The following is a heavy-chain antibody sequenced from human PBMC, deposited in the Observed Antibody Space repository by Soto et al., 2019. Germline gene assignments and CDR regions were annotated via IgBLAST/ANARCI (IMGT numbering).Heavy chain of an antibody. CDR3: AKEGSYGDYVAYYFDY. CDR2: ISGSGGST. Sequence: GGSLRLFCAASGFTFSSYALSWVRQAPGKGLEWVSAISGSGGSTYYTDSVKGRFTISRDNSKNTLYLQMNSLRAEDTAVYYCAKEGSYGDYVAYYFDYWGQGTLVTVSS. J-gene: IGHJ4*02. V-gene: IGHV3-23*01. CDR1: GFTFSSYA. D-gene: IGHD4-17*01.